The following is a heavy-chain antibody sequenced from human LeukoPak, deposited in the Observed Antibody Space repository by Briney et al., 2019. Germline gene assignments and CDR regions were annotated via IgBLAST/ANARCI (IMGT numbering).Heavy chain of an antibody. J-gene: IGHJ5*02. D-gene: IGHD3-16*02. Sequence: SETLSLTCAVYGGSFSGYYWSWIRQPPGKGLEWIGEINHSGSTNYNPSLKSRVTISVDTSKNQFSLKLSSVTAADTAVYYCARGRGVWGSYRYTFNWFDPWGXGTLVTVSS. V-gene: IGHV4-34*01. CDR3: ARGRGVWGSYRYTFNWFDP. CDR2: INHSGST. CDR1: GGSFSGYY.